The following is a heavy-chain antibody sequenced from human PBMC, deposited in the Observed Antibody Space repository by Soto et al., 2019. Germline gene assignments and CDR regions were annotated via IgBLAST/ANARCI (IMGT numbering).Heavy chain of an antibody. J-gene: IGHJ4*02. CDR3: AIRGALLPARE. D-gene: IGHD2-15*01. CDR1: IGSFSGYY. CDR2: INHGGST. V-gene: IGHV4-34*01. Sequence: PSETLSLTCAVYIGSFSGYYCNCIRQPPGKWLEWIGEINHGGSTNYNPSLKSRVTMSVDTSKNQFSLKLGSVTAADTAVYYCAIRGALLPAREWGQGTLVTVSS.